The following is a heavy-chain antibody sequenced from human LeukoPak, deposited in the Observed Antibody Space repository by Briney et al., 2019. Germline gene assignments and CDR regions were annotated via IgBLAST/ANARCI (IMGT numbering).Heavy chain of an antibody. CDR3: AREFHLYYYYYMDV. V-gene: IGHV1-8*01. J-gene: IGHJ6*03. CDR2: MNPNSGNT. Sequence: ASVKVSCKASGYTFTSYDINWVRQATGQGLEWMGWMNPNSGNTGYAQKFQGRVTMTRNTSISTAYVELSSLRSEDTAVYYCAREFHLYYYYYMDVWGKGTTVTVSS. CDR1: GYTFTSYD.